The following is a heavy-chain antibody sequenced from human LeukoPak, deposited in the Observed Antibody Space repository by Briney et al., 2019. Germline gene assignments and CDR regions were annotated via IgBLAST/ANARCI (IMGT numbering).Heavy chain of an antibody. J-gene: IGHJ4*02. D-gene: IGHD3-22*01. Sequence: GGSLRLSCAASGFSVSNNYMSWVRQAPGKGLEWVSVFYSGGTIRYADSVRDRFTISRDNSKNTLYLQMNSLRAEDTAVYYCARDSHYDSSGYPDYWGQGTLVTVSS. CDR2: FYSGGTI. CDR1: GFSVSNNY. V-gene: IGHV3-66*01. CDR3: ARDSHYDSSGYPDY.